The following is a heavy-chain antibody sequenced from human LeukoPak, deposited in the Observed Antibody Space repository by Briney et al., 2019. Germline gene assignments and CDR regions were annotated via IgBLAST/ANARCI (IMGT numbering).Heavy chain of an antibody. CDR2: IYYSGST. Sequence: SETLSLTCTVSGGSISSSSYYWGWIRQPPGKGLEWIGSIYYSGSTYYNPSLKSRVTISVDTSKNQFSLKLSSVTAADTAVYYCARDPPGGFNYDILTGYPDYWGQGTLVTVSS. J-gene: IGHJ4*02. CDR3: ARDPPGGFNYDILTGYPDY. D-gene: IGHD3-9*01. CDR1: GGSISSSSYY. V-gene: IGHV4-39*07.